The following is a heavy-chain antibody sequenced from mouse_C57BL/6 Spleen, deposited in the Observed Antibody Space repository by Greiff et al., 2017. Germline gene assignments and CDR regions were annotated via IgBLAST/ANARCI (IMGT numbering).Heavy chain of an antibody. Sequence: EVQLQESGPELVKPGASVKMSCKASGYTFTDYNMHWVKQSHGKSLEWIGYINPNNGGTSYNQKFKGKATLTVNKSSSTAYMELRSLTSEDSAVYYCARGGLRWYFDVWGTGTTVTVSS. D-gene: IGHD2-4*01. CDR2: INPNNGGT. V-gene: IGHV1-22*01. CDR3: ARGGLRWYFDV. CDR1: GYTFTDYN. J-gene: IGHJ1*03.